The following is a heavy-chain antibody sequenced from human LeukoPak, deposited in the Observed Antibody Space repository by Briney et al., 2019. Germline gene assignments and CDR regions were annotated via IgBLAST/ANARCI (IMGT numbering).Heavy chain of an antibody. CDR2: IRYDENDK. J-gene: IGHJ4*02. Sequence: GGSLRLSCAASGFSFSSYGMHWVRQAPGKGLEWVAFIRYDENDKYYADSVKGRFTISRDNSKNTLYLQMNTLRPEDTAVYYGAKGYSSGYYNSFDYWGQGTLVTVSS. CDR1: GFSFSSYG. D-gene: IGHD6-19*01. V-gene: IGHV3-30*02. CDR3: AKGYSSGYYNSFDY.